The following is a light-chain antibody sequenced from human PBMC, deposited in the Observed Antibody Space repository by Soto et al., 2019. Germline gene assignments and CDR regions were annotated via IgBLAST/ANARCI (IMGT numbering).Light chain of an antibody. J-gene: IGKJ4*01. CDR3: QQRSNLPLT. CDR2: DAS. V-gene: IGKV3-11*01. Sequence: IVLTQSPATLSLSPGERATLSCRASQSVSSYLAWYQQKPGQAPRLLIYDASNMATGIPARFSGSGSGTDFTLTISSLQPEDFAVYYCQQRSNLPLTFGGGTKVEIK. CDR1: QSVSSY.